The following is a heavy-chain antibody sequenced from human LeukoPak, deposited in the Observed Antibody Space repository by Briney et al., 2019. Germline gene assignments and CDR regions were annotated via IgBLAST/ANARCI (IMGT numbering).Heavy chain of an antibody. Sequence: GGSLRLSCAASGFTFSSYGMHWVRQAPGKGLEWVAVISYDGSNKYYADSVKGRFTISRDSSKNTLYLQMNSLRAEDTAVYYCAKDQGYFDWLSLLDYWGQGTLVTVSS. J-gene: IGHJ4*02. CDR3: AKDQGYFDWLSLLDY. CDR1: GFTFSSYG. D-gene: IGHD3-9*01. V-gene: IGHV3-30*18. CDR2: ISYDGSNK.